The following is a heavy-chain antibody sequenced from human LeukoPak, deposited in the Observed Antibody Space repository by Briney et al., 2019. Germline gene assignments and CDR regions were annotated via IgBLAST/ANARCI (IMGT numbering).Heavy chain of an antibody. J-gene: IGHJ4*02. CDR2: ISAYNGNT. D-gene: IGHD2-8*01. Sequence: ASVKVSCKASGYTFTSYGISWVRQAPGQGLERMGWISAYNGNTNYAQKLQGRVTMTTDTSTSTAYMELRSLRSDDTAVYYCAISYCTNGVCYSYDYWGQGTLVTVSS. CDR3: AISYCTNGVCYSYDY. V-gene: IGHV1-18*01. CDR1: GYTFTSYG.